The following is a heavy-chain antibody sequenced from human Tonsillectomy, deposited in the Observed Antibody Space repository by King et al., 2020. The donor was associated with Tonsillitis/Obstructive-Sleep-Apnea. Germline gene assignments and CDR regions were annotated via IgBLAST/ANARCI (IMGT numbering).Heavy chain of an antibody. CDR1: GYSFTSYW. J-gene: IGHJ3*02. CDR2: IYPGDSDT. D-gene: IGHD3-22*01. CDR3: ASHEDTSGYYGAFDI. Sequence: VQLVQSGAEVKKPGESLKISCKGSGYSFTSYWIGWVRQMPGKGLEWMGIIYPGDSDTRYSPSFQGQVTISADKSIRTAYLQWSSLKASDTAMYYCASHEDTSGYYGAFDIWGQGKMVTVSS. V-gene: IGHV5-51*01.